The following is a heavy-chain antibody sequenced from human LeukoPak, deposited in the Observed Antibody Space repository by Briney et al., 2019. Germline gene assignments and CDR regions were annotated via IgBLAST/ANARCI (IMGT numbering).Heavy chain of an antibody. Sequence: SETLSLTCAVSGYSISSGYYWGWIRQPPGKGLEWIGSIYHSGSTYYNPSLKSRVTISVDTSKNQFSLKLSSVTAADTAVYYCARGRGSWYDWGQGTLVTVSS. J-gene: IGHJ4*02. V-gene: IGHV4-38-2*01. D-gene: IGHD6-13*01. CDR2: IYHSGST. CDR1: GYSISSGYY. CDR3: ARGRGSWYD.